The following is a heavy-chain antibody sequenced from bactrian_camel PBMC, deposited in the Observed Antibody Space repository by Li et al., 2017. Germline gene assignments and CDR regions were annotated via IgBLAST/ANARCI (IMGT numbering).Heavy chain of an antibody. CDR1: GFTFSNYG. J-gene: IGHJ4*01. V-gene: IGHV3S40*01. CDR3: AARYGTLCSGGGRAERVPKFNY. CDR2: VDSEGDTT. Sequence: VQLVESGGGLVQPGGSLRLSCAVSGFTFSNYGMTWVRQAPGQGLEWVSQVDSEGDTTYYSDSVKGRFSISADNTKRTLFLQMNSLKPEDTAMYYCAARYGTLCSGGGRAERVPKFNYRGQGTQVTVS. D-gene: IGHD6*01.